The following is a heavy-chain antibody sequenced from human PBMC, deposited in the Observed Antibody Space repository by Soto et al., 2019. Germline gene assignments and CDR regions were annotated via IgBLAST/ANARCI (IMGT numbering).Heavy chain of an antibody. Sequence: EVQLLESGGGLVQPGGSLRLSCAASGFIFRNHVLNWVRQAPGKGLEWVSAIDNSGDGSFYADSVKGRFIISTDNSKDTVFLHMNNLRPEETAFYYCAKIPSRGMIFGAGSWGQGTLVTVSS. CDR3: AKIPSRGMIFGAGS. CDR2: IDNSGDGS. CDR1: GFIFRNHV. J-gene: IGHJ5*02. D-gene: IGHD3-3*01. V-gene: IGHV3-23*05.